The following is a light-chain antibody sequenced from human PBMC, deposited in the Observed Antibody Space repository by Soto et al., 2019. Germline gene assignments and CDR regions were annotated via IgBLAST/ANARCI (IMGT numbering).Light chain of an antibody. CDR3: QSYDSSLSAAYV. CDR2: GNT. CDR1: SSDVGSYDY. Sequence: QSALIQPPSVSGSPGQSVTISCTGTSSDVGSYDYVSWYQHLPGKAPKLLIYGNTNRPSGVPDRFSGSKSGTSASLAITGLQAEDEADYYCQSYDSSLSAAYVFGGGTKVTVL. J-gene: IGLJ1*01. V-gene: IGLV2-11*01.